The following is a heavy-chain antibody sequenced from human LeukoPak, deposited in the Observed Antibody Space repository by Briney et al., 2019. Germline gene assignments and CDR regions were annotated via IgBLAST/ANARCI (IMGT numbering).Heavy chain of an antibody. J-gene: IGHJ4*02. CDR1: GYTFTSYG. CDR3: ARDPNYGDYGESDY. Sequence: WASVKVSCKASGYTFTSYGISWVRQAPGQGLEWMGWISAYNGNTNYAQKLQGRVTMTTDTSTSTAYMELRSLRSDDTAVYYCARDPNYGDYGESDYWGQGTLVTVSS. CDR2: ISAYNGNT. V-gene: IGHV1-18*01. D-gene: IGHD4-17*01.